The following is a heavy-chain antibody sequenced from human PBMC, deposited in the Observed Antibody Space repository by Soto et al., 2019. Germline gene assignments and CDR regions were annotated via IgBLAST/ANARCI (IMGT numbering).Heavy chain of an antibody. V-gene: IGHV3-64*01. CDR1: GFTFSSYA. J-gene: IGHJ4*02. Sequence: EVQLVESGGGLVQPGGSLRLSCAASGFTFSSYAMHWVRQAPGKGLEYVSAISSNGGSTYYANSVKGRFTISRDNSKNTLYLQMGSLRAEDMAVYYCARGPGYYFDYWGPVTLVTFSS. CDR3: ARGPGYYFDY. CDR2: ISSNGGST.